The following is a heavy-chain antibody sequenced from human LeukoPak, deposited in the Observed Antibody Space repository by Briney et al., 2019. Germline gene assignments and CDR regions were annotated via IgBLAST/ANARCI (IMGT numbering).Heavy chain of an antibody. J-gene: IGHJ4*01. CDR3: VTASPYSGLGD. CDR2: ISSKGQSD. Sequence: PGGSLRLSCSASGFTFSKYAMHWVRQAPGKGLEYVSGISSKGQSDFYADSVMGRFTVSRDNTENTLWLQMSSLRVEDTAVYFCVTASPYSGLGDWGHGTMVIGSS. V-gene: IGHV3-64D*06. D-gene: IGHD3-16*01. CDR1: GFTFSKYA.